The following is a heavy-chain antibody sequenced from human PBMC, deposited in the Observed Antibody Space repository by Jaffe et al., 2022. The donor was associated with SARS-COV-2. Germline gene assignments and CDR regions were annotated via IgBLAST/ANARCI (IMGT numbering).Heavy chain of an antibody. J-gene: IGHJ4*02. D-gene: IGHD4-17*01. CDR1: GFTFSTYT. V-gene: IGHV3-48*02. Sequence: EVQVVESGGALVQPGGSLRLSCAASGFTFSTYTMNWVRQAPGKGLEWVSSISGSSSTIYYADAVKGRFTISRDNAKTSLYLQMNSLRDEDTAIYYCAREAYGDYYFDYWGQGTLVTVSS. CDR2: ISGSSSTI. CDR3: AREAYGDYYFDY.